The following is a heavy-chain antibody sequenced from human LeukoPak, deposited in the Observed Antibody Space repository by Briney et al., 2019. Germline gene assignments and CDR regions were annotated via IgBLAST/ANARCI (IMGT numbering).Heavy chain of an antibody. V-gene: IGHV4-39*01. CDR3: ARQADYYDSSGYYGGNWFDP. D-gene: IGHD3-22*01. CDR2: IFYSGST. Sequence: PSETLSLTCTVSSGSISTSNYYWGWVRQPPGKALEWIGNIFYSGSTYYSPSLKSRVTISVDTSKNQFSLKLSSVTAADTAVYYCARQADYYDSSGYYGGNWFDPWGQGTLVTVSS. J-gene: IGHJ5*02. CDR1: SGSISTSNYY.